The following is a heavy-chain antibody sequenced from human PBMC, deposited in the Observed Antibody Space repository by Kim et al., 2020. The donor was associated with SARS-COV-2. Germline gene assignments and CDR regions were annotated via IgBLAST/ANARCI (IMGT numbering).Heavy chain of an antibody. CDR2: IIPIFGTA. V-gene: IGHV1-69*13. CDR1: GGTFSSYA. Sequence: SVKVSCKASGGTFSSYAISWVRQAPGQGLEWMGGIIPIFGTANYAQKFQGRVTITADESTSTAYMELSSLRSEDTAVYYCAAPHDYSNPGFNYYYGMDVWGQGTTVTVSS. D-gene: IGHD4-4*01. CDR3: AAPHDYSNPGFNYYYGMDV. J-gene: IGHJ6*02.